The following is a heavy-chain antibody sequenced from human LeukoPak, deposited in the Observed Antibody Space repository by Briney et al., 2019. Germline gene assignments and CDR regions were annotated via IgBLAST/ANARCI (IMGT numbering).Heavy chain of an antibody. V-gene: IGHV3-13*01. CDR2: IGTAGDT. CDR1: GFTFSSHD. D-gene: IGHD6-19*01. Sequence: GGSLRLSCAASGFTFSSHDMHWVRQATGKGLEWVSVIGTAGDTNYPGSVKGRFTISRENAKNSLYLQMNNLRTGDTAVYYCARASSGFDYWGQGTLVTVSS. J-gene: IGHJ4*02. CDR3: ARASSGFDY.